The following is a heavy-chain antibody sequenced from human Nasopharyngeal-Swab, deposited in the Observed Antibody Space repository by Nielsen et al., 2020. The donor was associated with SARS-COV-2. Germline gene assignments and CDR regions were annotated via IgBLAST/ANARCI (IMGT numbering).Heavy chain of an antibody. Sequence: WIRQPPGKGLEWIGSIYYSGSTYYNPSLKSRVTISVDTSKNQFSLKLSSVTAADTAVHYCARLKITSATYYYDSSGAAPDYWGQGTLVTVSS. CDR2: IYYSGST. V-gene: IGHV4-39*01. J-gene: IGHJ4*02. D-gene: IGHD3-22*01. CDR3: ARLKITSATYYYDSSGAAPDY.